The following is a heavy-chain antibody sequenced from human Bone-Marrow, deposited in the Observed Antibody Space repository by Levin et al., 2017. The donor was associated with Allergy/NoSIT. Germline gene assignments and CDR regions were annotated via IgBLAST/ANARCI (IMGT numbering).Heavy chain of an antibody. J-gene: IGHJ4*02. CDR2: ISTSGAT. CDR1: GASISTYH. Sequence: GSLRLSCTVSGASISTYHWNWIRQPAGKGLEWIGRISTSGATNYNPSLKSRLTMSFDTSKNQFSLQLTSLTAADTAIYFCARDPLWMDGNNSWDCYLDSWGQGTLVTVSS. CDR3: ARDPLWMDGNNSWDCYLDS. V-gene: IGHV4-4*07. D-gene: IGHD5-24*01.